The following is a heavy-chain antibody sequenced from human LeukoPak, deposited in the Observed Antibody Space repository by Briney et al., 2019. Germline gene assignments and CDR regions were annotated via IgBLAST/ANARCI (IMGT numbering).Heavy chain of an antibody. V-gene: IGHV3-33*06. CDR2: IWYDGSKK. J-gene: IGHJ4*02. D-gene: IGHD2-15*01. Sequence: GGSLRLSCAASGFTFSSPGMHWVRQAPGKGLEWVTIIWYDGSKKYYADSVKGRFTISRDNSKNTVDLQMNSLRAEDTAVYYCAKDPNSGGFDYWGQGTLVTVSS. CDR3: AKDPNSGGFDY. CDR1: GFTFSSPG.